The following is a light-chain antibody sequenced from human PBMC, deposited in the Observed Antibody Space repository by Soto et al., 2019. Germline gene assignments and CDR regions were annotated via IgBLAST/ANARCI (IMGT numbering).Light chain of an antibody. J-gene: IGLJ1*01. V-gene: IGLV2-14*03. CDR1: SSDVGGFDH. CDR3: NSFTTTNTYA. CDR2: DVS. Sequence: QSALTQPASVSGCPGQSITISCTGASSDVGGFDHVSWYQQHPGKVPRLLIYDVSSRPSGVSDRFSGSKSGNTASLTISGLQAEDEADYYCNSFTTTNTYAFGTGTKLTVL.